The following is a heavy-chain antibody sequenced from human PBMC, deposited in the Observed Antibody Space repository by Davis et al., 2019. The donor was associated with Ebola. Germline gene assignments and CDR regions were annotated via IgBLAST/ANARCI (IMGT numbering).Heavy chain of an antibody. V-gene: IGHV3-33*01. J-gene: IGHJ6*02. CDR3: ARAVNIVATTYYYYGMDV. CDR2: IWYDGSNK. CDR1: GFTFSSYG. Sequence: GESLKISCAASGFTFSSYGMHWVRQAPGKGLEWVAVIWYDGSNKYYADSVKGRFTISRDNSKNTLYLQMNSLRAEDTAVYYCARAVNIVATTYYYYGMDVWGQGTTVTVSS. D-gene: IGHD5-12*01.